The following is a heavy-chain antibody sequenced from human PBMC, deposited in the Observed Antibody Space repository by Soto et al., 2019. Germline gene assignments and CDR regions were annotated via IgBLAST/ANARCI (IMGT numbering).Heavy chain of an antibody. CDR1: GFTFSSYA. Sequence: QVQLVESGGGVVQPGRSLRLSCAASGFTFSSYAMHWVRQAPGKGLEWVAVISYDGSNKYYADSVKGRFTISRDNSKNTLYLQMNSLRAEDTAVYYCAREYCSSTSCYYYYGMDVW. V-gene: IGHV3-30-3*01. CDR2: ISYDGSNK. J-gene: IGHJ6*01. D-gene: IGHD2-2*01. CDR3: AREYCSSTSCYYYYGMDV.